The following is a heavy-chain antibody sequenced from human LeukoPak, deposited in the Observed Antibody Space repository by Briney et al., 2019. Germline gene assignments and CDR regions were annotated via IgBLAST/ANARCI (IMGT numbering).Heavy chain of an antibody. CDR3: AIPSLGYCSGGSCWGYYMDV. Sequence: ASVKVSCKASGYTFTSYGISWVRQAPGRGLEWMGWISAYNGNTNYAQKLQGRVTMTTDTSTSTAYMELRSLRSDDTAVYYCAIPSLGYCSGGSCWGYYMDVWGKGTTVTVSS. D-gene: IGHD2-15*01. CDR1: GYTFTSYG. J-gene: IGHJ6*03. V-gene: IGHV1-18*01. CDR2: ISAYNGNT.